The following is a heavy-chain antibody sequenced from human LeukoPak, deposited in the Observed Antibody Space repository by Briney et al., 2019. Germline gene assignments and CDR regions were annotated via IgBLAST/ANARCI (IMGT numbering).Heavy chain of an antibody. CDR3: AHSPPYCGGDCYSFDY. CDR1: GFSLSTSGVG. Sequence: SGPTLVNPTQTLTLTCTFSGFSLSTSGVGVGWIRQPPGEALEWLALIYWNDDKRYSPSLKSRLTITKDTSKNQAVLTMTNMDPVDTATYYCAHSPPYCGGDCYSFDYWGQGTLVTVSS. V-gene: IGHV2-5*01. J-gene: IGHJ4*02. CDR2: IYWNDDK. D-gene: IGHD2-21*02.